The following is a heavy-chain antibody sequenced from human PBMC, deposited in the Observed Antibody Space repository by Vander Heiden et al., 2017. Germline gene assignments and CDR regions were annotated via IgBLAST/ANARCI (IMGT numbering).Heavy chain of an antibody. J-gene: IGHJ4*02. V-gene: IGHV3-53*01. Sequence: EVQLVESGGGFIQPGGSLRPSWAAAGFTVSINYMSWVRQAPGKGLEWVSVIYSGGSTYYADSVKGRFTISRDNSKNTLYLQMNSLRAEDTAVYYCARGEGDYWGQGTLVTVSS. CDR3: ARGEGDY. CDR2: IYSGGST. CDR1: GFTVSINY.